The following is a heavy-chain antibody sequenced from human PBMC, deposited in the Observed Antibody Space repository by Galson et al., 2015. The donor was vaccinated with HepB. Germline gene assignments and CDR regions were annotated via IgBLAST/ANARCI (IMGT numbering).Heavy chain of an antibody. CDR1: GCTFTGYH. J-gene: IGHJ6*02. D-gene: IGHD3-10*01. V-gene: IGHV1-2*06. CDR2: IDPSSGDT. CDR3: ARDFYGSGNYYYYGMDV. Sequence: SVKVSCKASGCTFTGYHIHWVRQAPGQGLEWMGRIDPSSGDTNYAQKFQVRVTMTRDTSISTGYMELTRLTSDDTAVYYCARDFYGSGNYYYYGMDVWGQGTTVTVSS.